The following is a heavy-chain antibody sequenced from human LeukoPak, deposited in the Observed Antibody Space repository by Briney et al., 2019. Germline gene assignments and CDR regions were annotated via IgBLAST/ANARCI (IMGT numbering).Heavy chain of an antibody. CDR1: GYSISSGYY. Sequence: SETLSLTCTVSGYSISSGYYWGWIRQPPGKGLEWIGSIYHSGSTYYTPSLKSRVTISVDTSKNQFSLKLSSVTAADTAVYYCARPKGDSSGFLHFDAFDIWGQGTMVTVSS. J-gene: IGHJ3*02. V-gene: IGHV4-38-2*02. CDR3: ARPKGDSSGFLHFDAFDI. CDR2: IYHSGST. D-gene: IGHD3-22*01.